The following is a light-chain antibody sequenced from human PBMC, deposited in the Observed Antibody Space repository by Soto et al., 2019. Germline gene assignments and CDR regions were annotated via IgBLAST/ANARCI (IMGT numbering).Light chain of an antibody. J-gene: IGKJ5*01. CDR2: GAS. Sequence: VLTQSPGTLSLSPGERATLSCRASQSVRSTSLVWYQQKPAHAPRLLIYGASSRATGIPDRFSGGGSGTDFTLTISRLEPEDFAVYYCQHYNSSPPITFGQGTRLEIK. CDR1: QSVRSTS. CDR3: QHYNSSPPIT. V-gene: IGKV3-20*01.